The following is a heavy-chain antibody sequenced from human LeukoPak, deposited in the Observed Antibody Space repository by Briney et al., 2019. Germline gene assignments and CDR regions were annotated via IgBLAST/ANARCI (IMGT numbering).Heavy chain of an antibody. Sequence: PEGSLRLSCAASGFTFSSYEMNWVRQAPGKGLEWVSYISSSGTTIYYADSVKGRFTISRDNAKNSLYLQMNSLRAEDTAVYYCARAGYCSGGSCYTTFDYWGQGTLVTVSS. D-gene: IGHD2-15*01. CDR1: GFTFSSYE. CDR3: ARAGYCSGGSCYTTFDY. V-gene: IGHV3-48*03. CDR2: ISSSGTTI. J-gene: IGHJ4*02.